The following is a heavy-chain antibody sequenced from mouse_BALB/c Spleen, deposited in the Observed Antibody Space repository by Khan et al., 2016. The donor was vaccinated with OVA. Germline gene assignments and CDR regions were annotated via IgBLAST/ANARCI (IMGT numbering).Heavy chain of an antibody. CDR1: GYTFTDYY. D-gene: IGHD1-2*01. CDR2: ISPGSGDT. CDR3: ARRNYFGYTCAY. J-gene: IGHJ3*01. Sequence: QVRLQQSEAELARPGASVKLSCKASGYTFTDYYINWVKQRTGQGLEWIGEISPGSGDTYYNEKFKGKATLTADKSSTTAYMQLSSLTSEASAVYFCARRNYFGYTCAYWGQGTLVTVSA. V-gene: IGHV1-77*01.